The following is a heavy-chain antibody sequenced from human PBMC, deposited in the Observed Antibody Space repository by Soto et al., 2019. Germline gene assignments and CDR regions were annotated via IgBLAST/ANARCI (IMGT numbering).Heavy chain of an antibody. V-gene: IGHV4-59*01. Sequence: SETLSLTCTVSGGSIGSSYWTWIRQPPGKGLEWIGHMYFSGTTNFNPSLKSRITMSVDTSKNQFSLKLSSVTAADTAVYYCARAAETGGNWFDPWGQGTLVTVSS. D-gene: IGHD1-1*01. CDR3: ARAAETGGNWFDP. J-gene: IGHJ5*02. CDR2: MYFSGTT. CDR1: GGSIGSSY.